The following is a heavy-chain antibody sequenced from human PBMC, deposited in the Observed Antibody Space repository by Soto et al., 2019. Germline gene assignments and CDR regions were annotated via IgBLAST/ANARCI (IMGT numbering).Heavy chain of an antibody. J-gene: IGHJ3*02. CDR3: ARANVYYYDSSGFSGLDAFDI. Sequence: QVQLVQSGAEMKKPGSSVKVSCKASGGTFSSYAISWVRQAPGQGLEWMGGIIPIFGTANYAQKFQGRVTITADKSTSTAYMELSSLRSEDTAVYYCARANVYYYDSSGFSGLDAFDIWGQGTMVTVSS. CDR2: IIPIFGTA. V-gene: IGHV1-69*06. D-gene: IGHD3-22*01. CDR1: GGTFSSYA.